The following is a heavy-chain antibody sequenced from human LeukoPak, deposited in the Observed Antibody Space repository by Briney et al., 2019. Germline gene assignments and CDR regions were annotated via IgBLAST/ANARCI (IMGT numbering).Heavy chain of an antibody. J-gene: IGHJ5*02. Sequence: KPGESLKISCKGSGYSFNTYWIAWVRQMPGRGLEWMGIIYPGDSETKYSPSFQGQVTISADRSIKTAYLQWSSLKASDTAIYYCARLCPEGFNTAWTRADWFDPWGQGTLVTVSS. CDR3: ARLCPEGFNTAWTRADWFDP. D-gene: IGHD1-1*01. CDR2: IYPGDSET. V-gene: IGHV5-51*01. CDR1: GYSFNTYW.